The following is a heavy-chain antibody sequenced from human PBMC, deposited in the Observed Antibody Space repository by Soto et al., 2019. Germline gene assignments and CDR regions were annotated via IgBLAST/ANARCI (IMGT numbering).Heavy chain of an antibody. CDR2: IIPIFGTA. CDR3: AMTAYGAAVAFDI. CDR1: GGTFSSYA. J-gene: IGHJ3*02. V-gene: IGHV1-69*13. Sequence: EASVKVSCKASGGTFSSYAISWVRQAPGQGLEWMGGIIPIFGTANYAQKFQGRVTITADESTSTAYMELSSLRSEDTAVYYCAMTAYGAAVAFDIWGQGTMVTVSS. D-gene: IGHD6-13*01.